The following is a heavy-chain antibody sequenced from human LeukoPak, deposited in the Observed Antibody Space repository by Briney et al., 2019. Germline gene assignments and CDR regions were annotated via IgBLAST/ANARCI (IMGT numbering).Heavy chain of an antibody. V-gene: IGHV3-66*01. J-gene: IGHJ4*02. CDR3: ARDVVGGYSYGRDDY. CDR1: GFTVSSNY. CDR2: IYSGGST. Sequence: GGSLRLSCAASGFTVSSNYMSWVRQAPGKGLEWVSVIYSGGSTYYADSVKGRFTISRDNSKNTLYLQMNSLRAEDTAVYYCARDVVGGYSYGRDDYWAREPWSPSPQ. D-gene: IGHD5-18*01.